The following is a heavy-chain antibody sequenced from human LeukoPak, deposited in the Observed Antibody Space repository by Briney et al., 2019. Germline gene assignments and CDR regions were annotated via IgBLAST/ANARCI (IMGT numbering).Heavy chain of an antibody. J-gene: IGHJ4*02. CDR1: GFTFSTNA. CDR3: AKDVGKWESLHFFDY. Sequence: GGSLTLSCLASGFTFSTNARSWVRQAPGKGLEWISGISGSGASTYYADSVTGRFTISRDNSRNTLYLQMSSLRGDDTAVYYCAKDVGKWESLHFFDYGGQGTLVTVSS. V-gene: IGHV3-23*01. D-gene: IGHD1-26*01. CDR2: ISGSGAST.